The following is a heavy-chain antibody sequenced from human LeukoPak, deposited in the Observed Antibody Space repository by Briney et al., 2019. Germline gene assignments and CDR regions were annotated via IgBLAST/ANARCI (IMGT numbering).Heavy chain of an antibody. V-gene: IGHV4-34*01. CDR2: INHSGST. CDR1: GGSFSGYY. CDR3: ARERCSSTSCHPTYYYYYYMDV. D-gene: IGHD2-2*01. J-gene: IGHJ6*03. Sequence: KPSETLSLTCAVYGGSFSGYYWSWIRQPPGKGLEWIGEINHSGSTNYNPSLKSRVTMSVDTSKNQFSLKLSSVTAADTAVYYCARERCSSTSCHPTYYYYYYMDVWGKGTTVTVSS.